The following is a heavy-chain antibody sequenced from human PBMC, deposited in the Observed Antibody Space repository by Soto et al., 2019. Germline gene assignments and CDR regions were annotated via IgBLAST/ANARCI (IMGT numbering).Heavy chain of an antibody. CDR1: GFTFSDYA. J-gene: IGHJ4*02. V-gene: IGHV3-30*18. Sequence: VQLVESGGGVVQPGRSLRLSCAASGFTFSDYAMHWVRQAPGKGLEWVAVVSHDGRNTHYADSVKGRFTISRDSSKDTVSLEMTSLRAEDRAVYYCAKGGRQWLVTSDFNYWGQGALVTVSS. CDR2: VSHDGRNT. CDR3: AKGGRQWLVTSDFNY. D-gene: IGHD6-19*01.